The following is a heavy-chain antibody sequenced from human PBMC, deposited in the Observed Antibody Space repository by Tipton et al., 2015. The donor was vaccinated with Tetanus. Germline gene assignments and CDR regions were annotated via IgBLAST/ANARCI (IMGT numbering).Heavy chain of an antibody. Sequence: GLVKPSETLSLTCTLSGGSISSYYWSWVRQPPGKGLEWLGYVFYSGSTDLNPTLESRTPISVDTSNHLFSLKLTSVTTADTAVYYCARSGGRRYAFDIWGQGTMVTVSS. J-gene: IGHJ3*02. CDR2: VFYSGST. CDR1: GGSISSYY. V-gene: IGHV4-59*01. CDR3: ARSGGRRYAFDI. D-gene: IGHD3-16*01.